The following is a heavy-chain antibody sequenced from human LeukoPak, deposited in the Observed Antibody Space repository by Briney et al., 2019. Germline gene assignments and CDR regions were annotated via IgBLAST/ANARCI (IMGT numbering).Heavy chain of an antibody. CDR2: INSDGSST. D-gene: IGHD3-10*01. Sequence: GGYLRLSCAASGFTFSNYWMHWVRQAPGKGLVWVSRINSDGSSTNYADSVKGRFTISRDNAKNTLYLQMNSLRAEDTAVYYCASTLLWSRTDVWGKGTTVTVSS. CDR3: ASTLLWSRTDV. J-gene: IGHJ6*04. CDR1: GFTFSNYW. V-gene: IGHV3-74*01.